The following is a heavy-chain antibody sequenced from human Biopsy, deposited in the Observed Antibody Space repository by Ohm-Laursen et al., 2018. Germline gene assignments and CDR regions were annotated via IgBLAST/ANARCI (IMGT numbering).Heavy chain of an antibody. Sequence: PSDTLSLTCPVSSGSISSGGSYWSWIRQRPGRGLEWIGYIFNSANTYYNPSLKNLITISGDTSKNQFSLKLNSVTAADTAVYYCARGDYFDSNGYFWFDPWGQGTLVTVSS. J-gene: IGHJ5*02. CDR2: IFNSANT. D-gene: IGHD3-22*01. CDR3: ARGDYFDSNGYFWFDP. V-gene: IGHV4-31*01. CDR1: SGSISSGGSY.